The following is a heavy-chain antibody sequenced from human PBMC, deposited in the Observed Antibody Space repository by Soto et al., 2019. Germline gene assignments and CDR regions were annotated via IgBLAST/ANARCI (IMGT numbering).Heavy chain of an antibody. CDR2: ISSSSSYI. D-gene: IGHD6-19*01. V-gene: IGHV3-21*01. CDR3: ASEIAVAGYNYYGMDV. J-gene: IGHJ6*02. CDR1: GFTFSSYS. Sequence: KSGGSLRLSCAASGFTFSSYSMNWVRQAPGKGLEWVSSISSSSSYIYYADSVKGRFTISRDNAKNSLYLQMNSLRAEDTAVYYCASEIAVAGYNYYGMDVWGQGTTVTVSS.